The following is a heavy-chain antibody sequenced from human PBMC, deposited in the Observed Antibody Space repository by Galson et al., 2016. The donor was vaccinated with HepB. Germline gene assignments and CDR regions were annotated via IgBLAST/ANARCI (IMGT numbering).Heavy chain of an antibody. J-gene: IGHJ6*02. CDR3: AREDAYNFGGPRPNYGMDV. V-gene: IGHV3-21*06. Sequence: SLRLSCAASGFTFSNYIMNWVRQAPGKGLEWVSSTSTSGNYIFYVDSVKGRFTISRDNVKNSLFLQMNSLKAEDTAVYYCAREDAYNFGGPRPNYGMDVWGQGTTVTVSS. CDR1: GFTFSNYI. CDR2: TSTSGNYI. D-gene: IGHD5-24*01.